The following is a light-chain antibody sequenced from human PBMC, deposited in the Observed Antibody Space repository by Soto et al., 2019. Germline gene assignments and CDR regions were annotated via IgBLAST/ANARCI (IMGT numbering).Light chain of an antibody. CDR2: DVS. CDR3: SSYTSSSTLVV. J-gene: IGLJ2*01. CDR1: SSDVGGYNY. V-gene: IGLV2-14*01. Sequence: QSALTQPASVSGSPGQSITISCTGTSSDVGGYNYVSWYQQHPGKAPKLMIYDVSNRPSGVSNRFSGSKSGNTASLTISGLQREDEADYYCSSYTSSSTLVVFGGGTQLTVL.